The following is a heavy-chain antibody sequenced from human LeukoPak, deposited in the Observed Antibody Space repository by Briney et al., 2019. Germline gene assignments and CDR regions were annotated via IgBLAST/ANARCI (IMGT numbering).Heavy chain of an antibody. CDR3: ARETLSYSSGWNHEYYFDY. Sequence: ASVKVSCKASGYTFTSYGISWVRQAPGQGLEWMGWISAYNGNTNYAQKLQGRVTMTTDTSTSTAYVELRSLRSDDTAVYYCARETLSYSSGWNHEYYFDYWGQGTLVTVSS. J-gene: IGHJ4*02. V-gene: IGHV1-18*01. CDR1: GYTFTSYG. D-gene: IGHD6-19*01. CDR2: ISAYNGNT.